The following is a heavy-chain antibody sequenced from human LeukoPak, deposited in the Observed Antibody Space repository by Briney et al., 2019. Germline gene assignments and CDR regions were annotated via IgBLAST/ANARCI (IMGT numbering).Heavy chain of an antibody. CDR3: ARDGSGTYWAYYNWFDP. J-gene: IGHJ5*02. Sequence: ASVKVSCKASGYTFTSYDINWVRQATGQGLEWVGWMNPNSGNAGYAQKFQGRVTMTRNTSISTAYMELSNLRPEDTAVYYCARDGSGTYWAYYNWFDPWGQGTLVTVSS. V-gene: IGHV1-8*01. CDR1: GYTFTSYD. CDR2: MNPNSGNA. D-gene: IGHD3-10*01.